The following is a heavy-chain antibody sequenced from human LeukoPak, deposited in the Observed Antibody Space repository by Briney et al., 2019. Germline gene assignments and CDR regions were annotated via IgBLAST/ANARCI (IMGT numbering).Heavy chain of an antibody. CDR3: ARAPQHYDILTGYYNNWFDP. J-gene: IGHJ5*02. V-gene: IGHV4-59*01. D-gene: IGHD3-9*01. CDR2: IYYSGST. Sequence: SETLSLTCTVSGGSISSYYWSWIRQPPGKGLEWIGYIYYSGSTNYNPSLKSRVTISVDTSKNQFSLKLSSVTAADTAVYYCARAPQHYDILTGYYNNWFDPWGQGTLVTVSS. CDR1: GGSISSYY.